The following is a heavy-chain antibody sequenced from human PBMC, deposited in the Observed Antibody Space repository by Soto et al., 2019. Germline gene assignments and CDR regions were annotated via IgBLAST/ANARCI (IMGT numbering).Heavy chain of an antibody. Sequence: GGSLRLSCAASGFTFSSYDMNWVLQAPGKGLEWVSYISSSGSTIYYADSVKGRFTISRDNAKNSLYLQMNSLRAEDTAVYYCARDGGLAEDGMDVWGQGTTVTVSS. J-gene: IGHJ6*02. CDR1: GFTFSSYD. CDR2: ISSSGSTI. D-gene: IGHD3-10*01. V-gene: IGHV3-48*03. CDR3: ARDGGLAEDGMDV.